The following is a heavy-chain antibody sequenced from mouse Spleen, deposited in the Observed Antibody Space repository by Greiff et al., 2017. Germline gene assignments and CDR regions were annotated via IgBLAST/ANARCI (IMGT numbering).Heavy chain of an antibody. D-gene: IGHD2-14*01. V-gene: IGHV1-19*01. CDR3: ARGRYGDYFDY. J-gene: IGHJ2*01. CDR1: GYTFTDYY. Sequence: VQLQQSGPVLVKPGASVKMSCKASGYTFTDYYMNWVKQSHGKSLEWIGVINPYNGGTSYNQKFKGKATLTVDKSSSTAYMELNSLTSEDSAVYYCARGRYGDYFDYWGQGTTLTVSS. CDR2: INPYNGGT.